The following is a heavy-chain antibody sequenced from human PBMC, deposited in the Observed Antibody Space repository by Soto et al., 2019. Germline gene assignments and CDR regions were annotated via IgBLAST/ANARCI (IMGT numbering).Heavy chain of an antibody. Sequence: PGGSLRLSCAASGFTFSNYAVHWVRQAPGKGLEWVAIISYDGSNKYYADSVKGRFTVSRDNSMNTLYLQMDSLRPEETGFYYCARDPSYCSGGSCQSFDYWGQGTPVTVSS. D-gene: IGHD2-15*01. CDR1: GFTFSNYA. V-gene: IGHV3-30-3*01. J-gene: IGHJ4*02. CDR3: ARDPSYCSGGSCQSFDY. CDR2: ISYDGSNK.